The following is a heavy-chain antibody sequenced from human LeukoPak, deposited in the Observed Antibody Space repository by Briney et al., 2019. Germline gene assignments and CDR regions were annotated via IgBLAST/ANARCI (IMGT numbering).Heavy chain of an antibody. J-gene: IGHJ4*02. CDR2: IYHSGST. Sequence: PSETLSLTCAVSGYSISSGYYWGWIRQPPGQGLEWIGSIYHSGSTYYNPSLKSRVTISVDTSKNQFSLKLSSVTAADTAVYYCARQEYSSSRDYWGQGTLVTVSS. CDR3: ARQEYSSSRDY. CDR1: GYSISSGYY. V-gene: IGHV4-38-2*01. D-gene: IGHD6-6*01.